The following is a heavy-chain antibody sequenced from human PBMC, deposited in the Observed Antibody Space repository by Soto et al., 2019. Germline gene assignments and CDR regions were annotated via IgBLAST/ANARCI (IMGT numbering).Heavy chain of an antibody. CDR3: ARGGGDSRGAPF. V-gene: IGHV3-48*01. J-gene: IGHJ4*02. CDR1: GFTFSTYS. D-gene: IGHD3-22*01. CDR2: ISSLSSTI. Sequence: EVQLVESGGGLVQPGGSLRLSCAASGFTFSTYSMSWVRQAPGKGLEWVSYISSLSSTIYYADSVKGRFTISRDNAKNSLYLQMNNLRAEDTAVYYCARGGGDSRGAPFWGQGTLVTVSS.